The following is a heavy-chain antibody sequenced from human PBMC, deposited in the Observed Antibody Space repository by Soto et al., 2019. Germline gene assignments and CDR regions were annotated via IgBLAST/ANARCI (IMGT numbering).Heavy chain of an antibody. CDR1: GFTFSSYA. D-gene: IGHD3-22*01. J-gene: IGHJ1*01. CDR2: ISGSGGST. CDR3: AKGSITMIVVVITEYFQH. V-gene: IGHV3-23*01. Sequence: GGSLRLSCAASGFTFSSYAMSWVRQAPGKGVEWVSAISGSGGSTYYADSVKGRFTISRDNSKNTLYLQMNSLRAEDTAVYYCAKGSITMIVVVITEYFQHWGQGTLVTVSS.